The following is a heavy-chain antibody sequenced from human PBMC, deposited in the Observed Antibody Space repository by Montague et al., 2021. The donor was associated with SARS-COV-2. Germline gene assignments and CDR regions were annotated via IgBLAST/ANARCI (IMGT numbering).Heavy chain of an antibody. CDR1: GFSLSTSGMC. D-gene: IGHD3/OR15-3a*01. V-gene: IGHV2-70*11. Sequence: PALVKPTQTLTLTCTFSGFSLSTSGMCVSWIRQPPGKALEWLARIDWDDDKYYSTSLKTRLTISKDTSKNQVVLTMTNMDPVDTATYYCARTAGTGYTGYYYDAIDVWGQGTTVTVSS. J-gene: IGHJ6*02. CDR2: IDWDDDK. CDR3: ARTAGTGYTGYYYDAIDV.